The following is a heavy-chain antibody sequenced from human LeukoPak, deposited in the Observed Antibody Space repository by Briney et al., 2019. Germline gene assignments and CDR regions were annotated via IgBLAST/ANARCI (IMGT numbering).Heavy chain of an antibody. CDR2: IITIFGTA. J-gene: IGHJ5*02. CDR1: GGTFSSYA. Sequence: ASVKVSCKASGGTFSSYAISWVRQAPGQGLEWMGGIITIFGTANYAQKFQGRVTITTDESTSTAYMELSSLRSEDTAVYYCARSGDFWSGYSNWFDPWGQGTLVTVSS. CDR3: ARSGDFWSGYSNWFDP. V-gene: IGHV1-69*05. D-gene: IGHD3-3*01.